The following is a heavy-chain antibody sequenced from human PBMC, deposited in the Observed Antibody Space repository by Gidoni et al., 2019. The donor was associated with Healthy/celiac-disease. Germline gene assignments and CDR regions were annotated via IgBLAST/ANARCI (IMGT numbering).Heavy chain of an antibody. V-gene: IGHV3-48*03. CDR2: ISSSGSTI. Sequence: EVQLVESGGGLVQPGGSLRLSCAASGFTFSSYEMNWVRQAPGQGLEWVSYISSSGSTIYYADSVKGRFTISRDNAKNSLYLQMNSLRAEDTAVYYCARGYYDILTGYSPFRYWGQGTLVTVSS. CDR1: GFTFSSYE. J-gene: IGHJ4*02. CDR3: ARGYYDILTGYSPFRY. D-gene: IGHD3-9*01.